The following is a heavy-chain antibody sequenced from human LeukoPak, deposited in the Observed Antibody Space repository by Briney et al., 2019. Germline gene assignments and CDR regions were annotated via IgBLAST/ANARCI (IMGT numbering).Heavy chain of an antibody. CDR1: GYTLTELS. D-gene: IGHD2-15*01. J-gene: IGHJ6*02. Sequence: ASVTVSSTVSGYTLTELSMHWVRQAPGKGREWMGGFDPEDGETIYAQKFQGRVTMTEDTSTDTAYMELSSLTSEDTAVYYCARHRKLRTSGGNFVTKYQSYGVDVWGQGTTVSVSS. CDR3: ARHRKLRTSGGNFVTKYQSYGVDV. CDR2: FDPEDGET. V-gene: IGHV1-24*01.